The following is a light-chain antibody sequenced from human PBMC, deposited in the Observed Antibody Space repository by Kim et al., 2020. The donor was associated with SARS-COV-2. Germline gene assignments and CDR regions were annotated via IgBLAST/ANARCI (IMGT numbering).Light chain of an antibody. Sequence: DIQMTQSPSSLSASVGDRVTITCRASQRISNYLNWYQQKPGKAPKVLIYAASTLQSGVPSRFSGSGSGTDFTLTINSLQPEDFATYYCQQSYSNPPEYTFGQGTKVDIK. CDR3: QQSYSNPPEYT. CDR2: AAS. V-gene: IGKV1-39*01. CDR1: QRISNY. J-gene: IGKJ2*01.